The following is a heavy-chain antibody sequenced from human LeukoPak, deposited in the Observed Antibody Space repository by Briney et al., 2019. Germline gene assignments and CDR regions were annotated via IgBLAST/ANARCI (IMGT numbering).Heavy chain of an antibody. CDR3: ARPYYGSGSYPLDY. V-gene: IGHV4-39*07. CDR1: SGSISTSNYY. Sequence: SETLSLTCTVSSGSISTSNYYWGWVRQPPGKALEWIGNIFYSGSTYYSPSLKSRVTISLDTSRNQFSLKLNSVTAADTAVYYCARPYYGSGSYPLDYWGQGTLVTVSS. J-gene: IGHJ4*02. CDR2: IFYSGST. D-gene: IGHD3-10*01.